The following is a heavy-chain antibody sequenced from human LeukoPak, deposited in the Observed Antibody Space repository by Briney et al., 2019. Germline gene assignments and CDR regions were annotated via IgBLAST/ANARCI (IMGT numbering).Heavy chain of an antibody. V-gene: IGHV3-66*01. CDR1: GFTVSSNY. CDR2: IYSGGST. Sequence: GGSLRLSCAASGFTVSSNYMSWVRQAPGKGLEWVSVIYSGGSTYYADSVKGRFTISRDNSKNTLYLQMNSLRAEDTAVYYCARDRRDGYNYFDYWGQGTLVTVPS. J-gene: IGHJ4*02. CDR3: ARDRRDGYNYFDY. D-gene: IGHD5-24*01.